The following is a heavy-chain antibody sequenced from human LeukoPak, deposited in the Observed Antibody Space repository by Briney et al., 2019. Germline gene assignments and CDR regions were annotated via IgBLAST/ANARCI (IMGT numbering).Heavy chain of an antibody. V-gene: IGHV3-48*03. J-gene: IGHJ6*03. Sequence: GGSLRLSCAASGFSLSTYEMNWVRQAPGKGLEWVAYITSSGSSIYYGDSVKGRFTISRDNAKNSLYLQMNSLRAEDTAVYYCARTPYYDFWSGYLVNYYYYMDVWGKGTTVTVSS. CDR3: ARTPYYDFWSGYLVNYYYYMDV. CDR1: GFSLSTYE. D-gene: IGHD3-3*01. CDR2: ITSSGSSI.